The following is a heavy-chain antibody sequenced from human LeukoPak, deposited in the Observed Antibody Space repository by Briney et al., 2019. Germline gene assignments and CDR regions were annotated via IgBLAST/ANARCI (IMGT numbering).Heavy chain of an antibody. CDR1: GFT. Sequence: PGGSLRLSCAASGFTMSWVRQAPGKGLEWVSAISGSDGSTYYADSVKGRFTISRDNSKNTLYLQMNSLRAEDTAVYYCARHDYGDLGQGTLVTVSS. J-gene: IGHJ4*02. D-gene: IGHD4-17*01. CDR2: ISGSDGST. V-gene: IGHV3-23*01. CDR3: ARHDYGD.